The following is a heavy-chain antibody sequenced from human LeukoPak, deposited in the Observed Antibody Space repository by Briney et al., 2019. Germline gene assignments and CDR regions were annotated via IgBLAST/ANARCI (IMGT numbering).Heavy chain of an antibody. Sequence: SETLSLTCTVSGGSISSYYWSWIRQPPGKGLEWIGYIYYSGSTKYNPSLKSRVTISVDTSKNQFSLKLSSVTAADTAVYYCATGGGGSLNFDYWGQGTLVTVSS. J-gene: IGHJ4*02. CDR2: IYYSGST. D-gene: IGHD2-15*01. V-gene: IGHV4-59*12. CDR1: GGSISSYY. CDR3: ATGGGGSLNFDY.